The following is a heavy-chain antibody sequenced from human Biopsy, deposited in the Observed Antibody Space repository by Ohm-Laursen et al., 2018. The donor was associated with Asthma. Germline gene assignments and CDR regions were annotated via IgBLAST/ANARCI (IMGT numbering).Heavy chain of an antibody. D-gene: IGHD6-13*01. CDR2: INPNRGGT. J-gene: IGHJ5*02. V-gene: IGHV1-2*02. CDR1: GYTFIGCH. CDR3: AGGQKSAGDRWFDP. Sequence: ASVKVSCKPSGYTFIGCHIHWMRQAPGQGLECMGWINPNRGGTNYAQKFQVRLTMTRDTSISTAYMEVSRLRSDDTAVYYCAGGQKSAGDRWFDPWGQGTLVTVSS.